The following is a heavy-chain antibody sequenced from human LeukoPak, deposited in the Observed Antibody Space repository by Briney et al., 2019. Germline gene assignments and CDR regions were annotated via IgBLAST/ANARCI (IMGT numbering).Heavy chain of an antibody. V-gene: IGHV3-30*18. CDR1: GFTFSSYG. J-gene: IGHJ4*02. D-gene: IGHD2-15*01. CDR2: ISYDGSNK. CDR3: AKGSRIVVVVAADY. Sequence: GGSLRLSCAASGFTFSSYGMHWVRQAPGKGLEWEAVISYDGSNKYYADSVKGRFTISRDNSKNTLYLQMNSLRAEDTAVYYCAKGSRIVVVVAADYWGQGTLVTVSS.